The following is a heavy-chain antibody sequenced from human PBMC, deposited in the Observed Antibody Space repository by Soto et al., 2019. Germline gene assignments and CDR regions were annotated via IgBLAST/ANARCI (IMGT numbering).Heavy chain of an antibody. CDR2: ISGYNGDT. CDR3: AKNGQPPYYYYGLDV. CDR1: GYTFTRYG. V-gene: IGHV1-18*01. J-gene: IGHJ6*02. D-gene: IGHD2-8*01. Sequence: PSVKVSCKASGYTFTRYGISWVRQAPVQGLEWMGWISGYNGDTNYAQKFQYKVSMTIDTSTGTAYMELRSLTSDDTAIYYCAKNGQPPYYYYGLDVWGQGTKVTVAS.